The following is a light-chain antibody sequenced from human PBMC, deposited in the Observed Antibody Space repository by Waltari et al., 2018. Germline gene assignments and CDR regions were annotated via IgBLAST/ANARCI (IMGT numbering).Light chain of an antibody. J-gene: IGLJ2*01. V-gene: IGLV1-40*01. Sequence: QSVLTQPPSVSGAPGQRVSLSCTGSGSNLGAGYDVHWYQQQPGKAPKLLIYGTSTRPPGVPDRFFGSQSGTSASLAITALQAEDEAEYYCQSYDTSLSVVFGGGTKLTVL. CDR3: QSYDTSLSVV. CDR1: GSNLGAGYD. CDR2: GTS.